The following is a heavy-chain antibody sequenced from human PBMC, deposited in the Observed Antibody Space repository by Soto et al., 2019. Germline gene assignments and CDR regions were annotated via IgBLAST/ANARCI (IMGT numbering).Heavy chain of an antibody. J-gene: IGHJ4*01. D-gene: IGHD2-2*01. Sequence: SGPTLVNPTQTLTLTCTFSGFSLNTSGMGVGWIRQPPGKALEWLALIYWNDDKRYRPSLNSRLTIAKDTSKSQVVLTVTNVDPLDTATYYCAHTKIVVVPAATHNFDYWGQGILVTVSS. V-gene: IGHV2-5*01. CDR2: IYWNDDK. CDR3: AHTKIVVVPAATHNFDY. CDR1: GFSLNTSGMG.